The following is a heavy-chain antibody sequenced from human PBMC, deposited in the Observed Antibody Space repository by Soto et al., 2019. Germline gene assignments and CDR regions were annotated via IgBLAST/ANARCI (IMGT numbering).Heavy chain of an antibody. CDR2: INMDGSST. D-gene: IGHD2-2*01. Sequence: EVQLVESGGGLVQPGGSLRLSCAASGFTFSGDWMHWVRQGAGKGPVWVSRINMDGSSTNYADSVKGRFTISRDNAKNTLYLQMNSLRVDDTAVYFCARGPRGLYHHDYWGQGALVTVSS. V-gene: IGHV3-74*01. J-gene: IGHJ4*02. CDR1: GFTFSGDW. CDR3: ARGPRGLYHHDY.